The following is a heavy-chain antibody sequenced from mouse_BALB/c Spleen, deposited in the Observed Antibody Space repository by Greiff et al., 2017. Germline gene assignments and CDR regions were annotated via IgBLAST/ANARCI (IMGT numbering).Heavy chain of an antibody. CDR3: ARSPYGNYDYAMDY. J-gene: IGHJ4*01. V-gene: IGHV5-17*02. D-gene: IGHD2-10*02. CDR1: GFTFSSFG. CDR2: ISSGSSTI. Sequence: EVQLVESGGGLVQPGGSRKLSCAASGFTFSSFGMHWVRQAPEKGLEWVAYISSGSSTIYYADTVKGRFTISRDNPKNTLFLQMTSLRSEDTAMYYCARSPYGNYDYAMDYWGQGTSVTVSS.